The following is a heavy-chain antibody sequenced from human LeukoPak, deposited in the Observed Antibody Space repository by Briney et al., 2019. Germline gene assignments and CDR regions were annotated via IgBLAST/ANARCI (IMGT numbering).Heavy chain of an antibody. V-gene: IGHV3-33*01. D-gene: IGHD3-22*01. J-gene: IGHJ3*02. CDR2: IWYDGSNK. CDR1: GFTFSSYG. CDR3: ARGDYYDSPDAFDI. Sequence: GGSLRLSCAASGFTFSSYGMHWVRQAPGKGLEWVAVIWYDGSNKYYADSVKGRFTISRDNSKDTLYLQMNSLRAEDTAVYYCARGDYYDSPDAFDIWGQGTMVTVSS.